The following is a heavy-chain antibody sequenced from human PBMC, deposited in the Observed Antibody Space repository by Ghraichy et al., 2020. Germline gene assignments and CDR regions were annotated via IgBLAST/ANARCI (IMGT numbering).Heavy chain of an antibody. Sequence: GESLNISCAASGFTFSSYSMNWVRQAPGKGLEWVSSISSSSSYIYYADSVKGRFTISRDNAKNSLYLQMNSLRAEDTAVYYCARDREDIVVVPAAILPFYYYYGMDVWGQGTTVTVSS. CDR3: ARDREDIVVVPAAILPFYYYYGMDV. CDR2: ISSSSSYI. D-gene: IGHD2-2*01. J-gene: IGHJ6*02. CDR1: GFTFSSYS. V-gene: IGHV3-21*01.